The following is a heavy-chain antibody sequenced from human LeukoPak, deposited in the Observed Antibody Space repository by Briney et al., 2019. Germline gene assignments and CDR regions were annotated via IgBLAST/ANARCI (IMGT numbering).Heavy chain of an antibody. CDR1: GGSFSSYY. CDR2: INHSGST. V-gene: IGHV4-34*01. CDR3: ARLYSGSYIY. D-gene: IGHD1-26*01. J-gene: IGHJ4*02. Sequence: SETLSLTCAVYGGSFSSYYWSWIRQPPGKGLEWIGEINHSGSTNYNPSLKSRVTISVDTSKNQFSLKLSSVTAADTAVYYCARLYSGSYIYWGQGTLVTVSS.